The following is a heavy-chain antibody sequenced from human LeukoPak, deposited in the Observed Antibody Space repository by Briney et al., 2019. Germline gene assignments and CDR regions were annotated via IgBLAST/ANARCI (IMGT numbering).Heavy chain of an antibody. CDR3: TRGIVGVSPSDY. CDR1: GFAVSGNY. V-gene: IGHV3-53*01. Sequence: GGSLRLSCAASGFAVSGNYMAWVRQAPGKGREWVSLIYGGGNTYYADSVEGRFPISREIPKNTVYLPMNSLKAEDTAVYYCTRGIVGVSPSDYWGQGTLVTVSS. CDR2: IYGGGNT. D-gene: IGHD1-26*01. J-gene: IGHJ4*02.